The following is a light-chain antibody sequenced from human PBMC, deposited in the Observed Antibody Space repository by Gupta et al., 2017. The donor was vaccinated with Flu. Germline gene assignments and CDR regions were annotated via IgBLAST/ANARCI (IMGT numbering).Light chain of an antibody. V-gene: IGKV1-5*03. J-gene: IGKJ4*01. Sequence: PSTLPASVGDRITITCRASQSLSNFLAWYQHKPGKAPKLLIYMVSNLETGVPSRFSGSGSGTEFTLTISSLQPDDFATYYCQQHKAYPLTFGGGTKVEIK. CDR1: QSLSNF. CDR3: QQHKAYPLT. CDR2: MVS.